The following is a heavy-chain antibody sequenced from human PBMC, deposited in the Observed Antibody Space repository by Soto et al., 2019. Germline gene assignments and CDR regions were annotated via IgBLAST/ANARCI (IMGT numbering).Heavy chain of an antibody. CDR1: GGSISSGGYY. Sequence: QVQLQESGPGLVKPSQTLSLTCTVSGGSISSGGYYWSWIRQHPGKGLEWIGYIYYSGSTYYNPSLQSRVTISVDTSKNQFSLKLSSVTAADTAVYYCARVTPTDASGSYYQKNDAFDIWGQGTMVTVSS. CDR3: ARVTPTDASGSYYQKNDAFDI. V-gene: IGHV4-31*03. CDR2: IYYSGST. D-gene: IGHD3-10*01. J-gene: IGHJ3*02.